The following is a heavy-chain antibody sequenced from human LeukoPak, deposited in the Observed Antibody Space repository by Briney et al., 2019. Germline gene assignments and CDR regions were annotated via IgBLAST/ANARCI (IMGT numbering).Heavy chain of an antibody. Sequence: PGGSLRLSFEGSGFTFSNYWMSWVRQAPGKGLEWVANMKTDGSEKYYVDSVKGRFTISRDNAKNSLYLQMNSLRAEDTAVYYCATYSSLNAREFQYWGQGTLVTVSS. J-gene: IGHJ1*01. V-gene: IGHV3-7*01. CDR2: MKTDGSEK. CDR3: ATYSSLNAREFQY. D-gene: IGHD3-22*01. CDR1: GFTFSNYW.